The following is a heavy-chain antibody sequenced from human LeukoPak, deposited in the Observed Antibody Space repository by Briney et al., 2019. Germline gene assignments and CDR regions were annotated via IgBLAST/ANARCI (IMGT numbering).Heavy chain of an antibody. CDR1: SGSITNYY. V-gene: IGHV4-59*08. D-gene: IGHD3-10*01. Sequence: SETLSLNCTGSSGSITNYYWSWLRQPPGQGLEWIEYVYYSGTTYYNPPLKSRVTISVDRSKNQVSLKLSSVTAADTAVYYCAATMIRGVHTHFDYWGQGTLVTVSS. J-gene: IGHJ4*02. CDR2: VYYSGTT. CDR3: AATMIRGVHTHFDY.